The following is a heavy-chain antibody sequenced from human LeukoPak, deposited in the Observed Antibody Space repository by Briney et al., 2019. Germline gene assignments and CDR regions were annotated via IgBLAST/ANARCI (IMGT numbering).Heavy chain of an antibody. Sequence: GGSLRLSCAASGFTFSSYWMSWVRQAPGKGLEWVGNIKQDGSEKYYVDSVKGRFTISRDNAKNSLYLQMNSLRAEDTAVYYCAREYAAGPYDYWGQGTLVTVSS. CDR2: IKQDGSEK. D-gene: IGHD2-8*01. CDR3: AREYAAGPYDY. CDR1: GFTFSSYW. V-gene: IGHV3-7*01. J-gene: IGHJ4*02.